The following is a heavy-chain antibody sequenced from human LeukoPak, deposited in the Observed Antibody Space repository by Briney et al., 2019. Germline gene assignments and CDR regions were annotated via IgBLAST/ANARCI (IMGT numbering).Heavy chain of an antibody. Sequence: SQTLSLTCAISGDSVSSNTAAWNWIRQSPSRGLEWLGRTYYRSKWYTEYALSVKSRITIDPDTSKNQFSLQLNSVTPEDTAVYYCAGGSSAFDIRGQGTMVTVSS. CDR3: AGGSSAFDI. CDR1: GDSVSSNTAA. J-gene: IGHJ3*02. V-gene: IGHV6-1*01. CDR2: TYYRSKWYT.